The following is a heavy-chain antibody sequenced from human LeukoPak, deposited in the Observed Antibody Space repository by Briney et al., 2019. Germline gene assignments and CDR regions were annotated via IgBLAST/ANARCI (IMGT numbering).Heavy chain of an antibody. CDR2: ISGSGDTS. Sequence: GGSLRLSCAASGFSFSRSDMIWVRQAPGKGLEWVTIISGSGDTSFYADTVRGRLTISRDNSRDTLYLQLNSLRAEGTAVYHCAKKGYSWSPRFDPWGQGTLVTVSS. CDR3: AKKGYSWSPRFDP. V-gene: IGHV3-23*01. D-gene: IGHD4-11*01. CDR1: GFSFSRSD. J-gene: IGHJ5*02.